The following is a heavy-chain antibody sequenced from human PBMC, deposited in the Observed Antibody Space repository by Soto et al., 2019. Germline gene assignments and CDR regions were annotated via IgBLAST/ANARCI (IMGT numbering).Heavy chain of an antibody. CDR2: IIPILGIA. Sequence: QVQLVQSGAEVKKPGSSVKVSCKASGGTFSSYTISWVRQAPGQGLEWMGRIIPILGIANYAQKFQGRVTITADKSTSTAYMELSSLRSEDTAVYYCGSGYCSSTSCYAGSLSYYMDVWGKGTTVTVSS. J-gene: IGHJ6*03. CDR1: GGTFSSYT. D-gene: IGHD2-2*01. CDR3: GSGYCSSTSCYAGSLSYYMDV. V-gene: IGHV1-69*02.